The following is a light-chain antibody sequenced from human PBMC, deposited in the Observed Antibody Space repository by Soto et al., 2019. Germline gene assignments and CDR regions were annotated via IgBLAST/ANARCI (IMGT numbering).Light chain of an antibody. CDR2: DAN. Sequence: QSVLTQPPCASGSPGQSLTISCTGTSSDVGGYNFVSWYQQHPGKAPKLMISDANRRPSGVPDRFSGSKSGNKASLTVSGLQAQDGADYYCSSYAGSNNWVFGGGTKVTVL. J-gene: IGLJ3*02. CDR3: SSYAGSNNWV. V-gene: IGLV2-8*01. CDR1: SSDVGGYNF.